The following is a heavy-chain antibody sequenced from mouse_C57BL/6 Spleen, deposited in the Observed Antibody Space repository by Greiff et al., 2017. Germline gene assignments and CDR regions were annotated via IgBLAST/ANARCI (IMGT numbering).Heavy chain of an antibody. Sequence: QVHVKQPGAELVKPGASVKLSCKASGYTFTSYWMQWVKQRPGQGLEWIGEIDPSDSYTNYNQKFKGKATLTVDTSSSTAYMQLSSLTSEDSAVYYCARRDTTEGFFDYWGQGTTLTVSS. CDR2: IDPSDSYT. CDR3: ARRDTTEGFFDY. V-gene: IGHV1-50*01. J-gene: IGHJ2*01. D-gene: IGHD1-1*01. CDR1: GYTFTSYW.